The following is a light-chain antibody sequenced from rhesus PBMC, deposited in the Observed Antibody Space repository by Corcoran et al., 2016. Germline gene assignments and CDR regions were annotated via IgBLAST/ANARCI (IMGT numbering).Light chain of an antibody. CDR3: RHSCGTPPT. CDR1: VNVNNY. Sequence: DIQMTQSPSSLSASVGDRVTITCRASVNVNNYLHWYQQKPGKAPTLLIDKASTLQSGVPSRFSGSGSGTDVTLTGSSLEPEDFATYYCRHSCGTPPTFGGGTKVELE. J-gene: IGKJ4*01. CDR2: KAS. V-gene: IGKV1-74*01.